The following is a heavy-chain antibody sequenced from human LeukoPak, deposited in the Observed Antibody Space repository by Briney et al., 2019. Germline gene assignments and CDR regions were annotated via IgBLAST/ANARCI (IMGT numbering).Heavy chain of an antibody. Sequence: GESLKISCKGSGYSFTSHWIGWVRQMPGKGLEWMGIIYPGDSDTRYSPSFRGQVTISADKSISTAYLQWSSLKASDTAMYYCARLRIVVVVAATRSWFDPWGQGTLVTVSS. CDR2: IYPGDSDT. J-gene: IGHJ5*02. D-gene: IGHD2-15*01. V-gene: IGHV5-51*01. CDR1: GYSFTSHW. CDR3: ARLRIVVVVAATRSWFDP.